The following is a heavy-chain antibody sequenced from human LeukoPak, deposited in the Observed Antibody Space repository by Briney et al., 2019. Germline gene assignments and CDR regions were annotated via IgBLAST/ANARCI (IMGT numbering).Heavy chain of an antibody. CDR1: GYSISSGYY. J-gene: IGHJ2*01. D-gene: IGHD3-3*01. Sequence: PSETLSLTCTVSGYSISSGYYWGWIRQPPGKGLEWIGSIYHSGSTYYNPSLKSRVTISVDTSKNQFSLKLSSVTAADTAVYYCARWPPAALKTPSLSSVRSGDDFWSGYPDLWGRGTLVTVSS. CDR2: IYHSGST. V-gene: IGHV4-38-2*02. CDR3: ARWPPAALKTPSLSSVRSGDDFWSGYPDL.